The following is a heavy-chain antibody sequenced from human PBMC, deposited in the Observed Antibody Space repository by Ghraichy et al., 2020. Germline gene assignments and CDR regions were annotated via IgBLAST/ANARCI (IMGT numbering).Heavy chain of an antibody. V-gene: IGHV4-39*01. D-gene: IGHD3-10*01. CDR2: IYYGGNT. CDR3: ARHQTNYYGSGSPFDD. Sequence: SETLSLTCTVSGGSISSSTYYWAWLRQPPGKGLEWIGSIYYGGNTFYNPPLKSRVTISVDSSKTQFSLRLSSVTAADTAVFYCARHQTNYYGSGSPFDDWGRGALVTVSS. CDR1: GGSISSSTYY. J-gene: IGHJ4*02.